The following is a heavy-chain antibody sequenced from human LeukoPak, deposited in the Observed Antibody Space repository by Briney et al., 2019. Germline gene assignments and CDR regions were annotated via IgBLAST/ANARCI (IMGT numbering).Heavy chain of an antibody. CDR2: IYSGGST. J-gene: IGHJ4*02. CDR3: ARDYYDSSGSDY. V-gene: IGHV3-66*01. CDR1: GFTVSSNY. D-gene: IGHD3-22*01. Sequence: GGPLRLSCAASGFTVSSNYMSWVRQAPGKGLEWVSVIYSGGSTYYADSVKGRFTISRDNSKNTLYLQMNSLRAEDTAVYYCARDYYDSSGSDYWGQGTLVTVSS.